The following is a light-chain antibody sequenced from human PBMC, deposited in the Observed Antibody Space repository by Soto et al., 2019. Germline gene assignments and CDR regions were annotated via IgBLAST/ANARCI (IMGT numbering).Light chain of an antibody. CDR3: KVWDRSGDLPPVV. J-gene: IGLJ2*01. Sequence: SYELTQPPSGSVSPGQTARITCGGSDIGSESVHWYQQKPGQAPVLVVYDDSGRPSGIPERLSGSNSGNTATLTISRVEVGDEADYHCKVWDRSGDLPPVVFGGGTKLTVL. CDR2: DDS. V-gene: IGLV3-21*02. CDR1: DIGSES.